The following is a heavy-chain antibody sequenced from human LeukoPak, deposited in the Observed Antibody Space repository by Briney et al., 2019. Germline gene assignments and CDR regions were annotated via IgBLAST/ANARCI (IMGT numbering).Heavy chain of an antibody. CDR3: AAFSSGWYESFDY. V-gene: IGHV3-30*02. CDR1: GFTFSRYG. D-gene: IGHD6-19*01. Sequence: GGSLRLSCAASGFTFSRYGMQWVRQAPGKGLEWVAFIRNDGSDKYYADSVKGRFTISRDNSKNSLFLQMNSPRAEDTALYYCAAFSSGWYESFDYWGQGNLVTVSS. CDR2: IRNDGSDK. J-gene: IGHJ4*02.